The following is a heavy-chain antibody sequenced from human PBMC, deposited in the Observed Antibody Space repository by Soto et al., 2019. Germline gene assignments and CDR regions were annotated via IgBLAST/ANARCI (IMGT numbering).Heavy chain of an antibody. Sequence: QVPVQEVGARLFKPSETLSLTCAGYCWFFSGFYLAWIRQPPGTGLEWIGEINHSGSTNYNPSLKSRVTISVDTSKNQFSLKLTSVTAADTAVYYCARDKITGLFDYWGQGTLVTVSS. D-gene: IGHD2-8*02. J-gene: IGHJ4*02. V-gene: IGHV4-34*01. CDR2: INHSGST. CDR1: CWFFSGFY. CDR3: ARDKITGLFDY.